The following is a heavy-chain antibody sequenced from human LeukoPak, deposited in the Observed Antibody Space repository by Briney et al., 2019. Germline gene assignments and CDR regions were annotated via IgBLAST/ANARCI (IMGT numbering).Heavy chain of an antibody. V-gene: IGHV3-23*01. Sequence: GGSLRLSCAASGFTFSSYAMSWVRLASGKGLEWVSTISGSGDTAYYADSVRGRFTISRDNSKNTLYLQMNSLRPENTAVYYCARTPQKYCSSTTCYPDYWGQGTLVTVSS. CDR2: ISGSGDTA. CDR3: ARTPQKYCSSTTCYPDY. CDR1: GFTFSSYA. J-gene: IGHJ4*02. D-gene: IGHD2-2*01.